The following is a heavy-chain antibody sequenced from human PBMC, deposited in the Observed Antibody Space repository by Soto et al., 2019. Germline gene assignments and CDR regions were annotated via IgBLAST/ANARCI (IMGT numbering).Heavy chain of an antibody. Sequence: EVQLVESGGGLVQPGGSLRLSCAASGFTVSTHWMYWVRQAPGKGLEWVSVIRGGGNTFYADSVEGRFTISRDNSKNTVYLQMNSLRAEDTAVYYCVRENYYYGMDVWGQGTTVSVSS. V-gene: IGHV3-66*01. CDR3: VRENYYYGMDV. CDR1: GFTVSTHW. J-gene: IGHJ6*02. CDR2: IRGGGNT.